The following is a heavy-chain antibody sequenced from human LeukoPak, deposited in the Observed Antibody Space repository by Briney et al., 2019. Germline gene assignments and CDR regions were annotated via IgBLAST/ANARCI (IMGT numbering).Heavy chain of an antibody. V-gene: IGHV3-7*03. Sequence: PGGSLRLSCAASGFTFSSYWMNWARQAPGKGLEWVASINHNGNVNYYVDSVKGRFTISRDNAKNSLYLQMSNLRAEDTAVCFYARGGGLDVWGQGATVTVSS. J-gene: IGHJ6*02. CDR1: GFTFSSYW. CDR3: ARGGGLDV. CDR2: INHNGNVN. D-gene: IGHD3-16*01.